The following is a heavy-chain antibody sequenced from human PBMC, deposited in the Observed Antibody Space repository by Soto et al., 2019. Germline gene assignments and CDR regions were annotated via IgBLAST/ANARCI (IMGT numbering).Heavy chain of an antibody. V-gene: IGHV1-8*01. CDR3: ARATYYYDTTTHWFDP. D-gene: IGHD3-22*01. CDR1: GYTFTSYD. CDR2: MNPDSGNT. Sequence: ASVKVSCKASGYTFTSYDINFVRQAAGQGLEWIGWMNPDSGNTGYALKFQGRVTMTRNTSINTAYMELNNLSSEDTAMYYCARATYYYDTTTHWFDPWGQGTPVTVSS. J-gene: IGHJ5*02.